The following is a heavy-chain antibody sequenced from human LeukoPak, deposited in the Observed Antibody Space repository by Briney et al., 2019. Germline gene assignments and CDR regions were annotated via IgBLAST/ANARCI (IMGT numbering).Heavy chain of an antibody. D-gene: IGHD1-26*01. CDR2: VHLSGAT. CDR1: GGSITTTNW. J-gene: IGHJ4*02. Sequence: PSGTLSLTCAVSGGSITTTNWWSWVRQPPGKGLEWIGEVHLSGATNYNLSLESRVSMSIDKSKNHLSLEVTSVTAADTAIYYCTRESGAFSPFGSWGQGTLVTVSS. CDR3: TRESGAFSPFGS. V-gene: IGHV4-4*02.